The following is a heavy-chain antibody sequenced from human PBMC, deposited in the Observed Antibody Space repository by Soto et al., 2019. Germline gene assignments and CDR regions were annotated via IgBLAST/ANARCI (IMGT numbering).Heavy chain of an antibody. D-gene: IGHD6-13*01. V-gene: IGHV3-33*01. CDR3: ARDRYSRSWYGIMDF. Sequence: QVQLVESGGGVVQPGRSLRLSCAASGFTFRSYGMHWVRQAPGKGLEWVASIWYDGSDKYYADSVKGRFTVSRDNSKNTLYLQMNSLRAEDTAVYYCARDRYSRSWYGIMDFWGQGTLVTVSS. CDR1: GFTFRSYG. CDR2: IWYDGSDK. J-gene: IGHJ4*02.